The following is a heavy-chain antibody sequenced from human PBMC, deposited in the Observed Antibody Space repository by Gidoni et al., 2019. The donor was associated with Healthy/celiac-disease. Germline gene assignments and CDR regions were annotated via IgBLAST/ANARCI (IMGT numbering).Heavy chain of an antibody. V-gene: IGHV3-66*01. J-gene: IGHJ4*02. CDR3: ARDPATYYYDSRGDY. CDR1: GLTVSSNY. D-gene: IGHD3-22*01. CDR2: IYSGGST. Sequence: EVQLVESGGGLVKPGGSLRLSCAASGLTVSSNYMSWVRQAPGKGLEWVSVIYSGGSTYYADSVKGRFTISRDNSKNTLYLQMNSLRAEDTAVYYCARDPATYYYDSRGDYWGQGTLVTVSS.